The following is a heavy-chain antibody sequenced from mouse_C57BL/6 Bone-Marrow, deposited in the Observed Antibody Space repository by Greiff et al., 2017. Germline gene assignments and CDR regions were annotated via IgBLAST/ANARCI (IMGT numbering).Heavy chain of an antibody. Sequence: EVKVVESGAELVRPGASVTMSCTASGFNIKDDYMHWVKQMPEQGLEWIGWIDPENGDTEYASKFQGKATITADTSSNTAYLQLSSLTSEDTAFYYCTTSDYAWFAYWGQGTLVTVSA. V-gene: IGHV14-4*01. D-gene: IGHD2-4*01. CDR1: GFNIKDDY. CDR3: TTSDYAWFAY. CDR2: IDPENGDT. J-gene: IGHJ3*01.